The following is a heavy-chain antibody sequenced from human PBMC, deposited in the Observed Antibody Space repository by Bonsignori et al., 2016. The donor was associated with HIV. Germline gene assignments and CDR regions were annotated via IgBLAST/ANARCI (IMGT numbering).Heavy chain of an antibody. J-gene: IGHJ4*02. CDR3: ARGWDCDY. CDR2: IYHSGST. D-gene: IGHD1-26*01. V-gene: IGHV4-38-2*02. Sequence: WIRQPPGKGLEWIGSIYHSGSTYYNPSLKSRVTISVDTSKNQFSLKLSSVTAADTAVYYCARGWDCDYWGQGTLVTVSS.